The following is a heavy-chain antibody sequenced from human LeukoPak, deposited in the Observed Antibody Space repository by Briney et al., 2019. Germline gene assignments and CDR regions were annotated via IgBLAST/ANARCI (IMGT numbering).Heavy chain of an antibody. CDR2: IKQDGSEK. CDR3: ARDSSGYSNYFFYYYYYMDV. Sequence: PGGSLRLSCAASGFTFSSYWMSWVRQAPGKGLEWVANIKQDGSEKYYVDSVKGRFTISRDNAKNSLYLQMNSLRAEDTAVYYCARDSSGYSNYFFYYYYYMDVWGKGTTVTVSS. J-gene: IGHJ6*03. CDR1: GFTFSSYW. D-gene: IGHD4-11*01. V-gene: IGHV3-7*01.